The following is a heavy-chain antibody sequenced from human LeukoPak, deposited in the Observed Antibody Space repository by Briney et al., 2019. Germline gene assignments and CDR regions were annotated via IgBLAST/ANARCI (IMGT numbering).Heavy chain of an antibody. V-gene: IGHV3-23*01. CDR1: GFTFSSYA. J-gene: IGHJ4*02. CDR2: ISGSGGST. CDR3: AKESRYSSGWSLLYYFDY. D-gene: IGHD6-19*01. Sequence: GGSLRLSCAASGFTFSSYAMSWVRQAPGKGLEWVSAISGSGGSTYYADSVKGRFTIPRDNSKNTLYLQMNSLRAEDTAVYYCAKESRYSSGWSLLYYFDYWGQGTLVTVSS.